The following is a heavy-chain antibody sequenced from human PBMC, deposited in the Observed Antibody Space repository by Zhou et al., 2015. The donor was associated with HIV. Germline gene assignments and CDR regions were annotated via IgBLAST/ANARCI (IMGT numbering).Heavy chain of an antibody. CDR2: IIPILGIA. CDR3: ARTRYDFWSGYYKTFYGVDV. V-gene: IGHV1-69*02. J-gene: IGHJ6*02. Sequence: QVQLVQSGAEVKKPGSSVKVSCKASGGTFSSYTISWVRQAPGQGLEWMGRIIPILGIANYAQKFQGRVTITADKSTSTAYMELSSLRSEDTAVYYCARTRYDFWSGYYKTFYGVDVWGQGTTVTVSS. CDR1: GGTFSSYT. D-gene: IGHD3-3*01.